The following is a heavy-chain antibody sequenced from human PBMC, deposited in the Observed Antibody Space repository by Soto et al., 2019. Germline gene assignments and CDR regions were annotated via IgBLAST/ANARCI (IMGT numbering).Heavy chain of an antibody. CDR2: IGTAGDT. CDR3: ARFKYCSSTSCSKGYYYGMDC. D-gene: IGHD2-2*01. CDR1: GFTFSSYD. Sequence: GGSLRLSCAASGFTFSSYDMHWVRQATGKGLEWVSAIGTAGDTYYPGSVKGRFTISRENAKNSLYLQVNSLRAEDTAVYYCARFKYCSSTSCSKGYYYGMDCWGQGTTVTVSS. J-gene: IGHJ6*02. V-gene: IGHV3-13*01.